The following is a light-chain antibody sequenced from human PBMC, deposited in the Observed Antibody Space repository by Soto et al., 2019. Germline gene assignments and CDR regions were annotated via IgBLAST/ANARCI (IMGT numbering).Light chain of an antibody. V-gene: IGKV1-39*01. CDR3: QQTYSTPHT. J-gene: IGKJ4*01. CDR2: AAS. Sequence: DIPMTQSPSSLSASIGDRITITCRASQSISIYLNWYQQKPEKAPDLLIYAASSLQSGVPSRFSGTGSGTDFTLIISNLQPEDFAAYYCQQTYSTPHTFGGGTKVEIK. CDR1: QSISIY.